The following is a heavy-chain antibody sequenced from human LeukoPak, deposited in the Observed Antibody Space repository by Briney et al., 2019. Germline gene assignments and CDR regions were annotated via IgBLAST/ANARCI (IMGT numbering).Heavy chain of an antibody. J-gene: IGHJ4*02. D-gene: IGHD3-22*01. V-gene: IGHV4-39*01. Sequence: SETLSLTCTVSGGSISSYYWGWIRQPPGKGLEWIGSIYYSGSTYYNPSLKSRVTISVDTSKNQFSLKLSSVTAADTAVYYCARHPTYYYDSSGYYFWYWGQGTLVTVSS. CDR1: GGSISSYY. CDR2: IYYSGST. CDR3: ARHPTYYYDSSGYYFWY.